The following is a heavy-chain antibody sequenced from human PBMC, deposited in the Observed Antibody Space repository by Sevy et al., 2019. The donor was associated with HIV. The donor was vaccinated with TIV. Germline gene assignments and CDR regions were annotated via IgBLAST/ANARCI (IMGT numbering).Heavy chain of an antibody. Sequence: SETLSLTCTVSGVAITSGDYYWNWIRQPPGKGLEWIGYIYHSASIFYNPSLQSRAIISQDTSKNQFSLKLSSVTAADTAVYFCARERGYTYLFMDIWGQGTPVTVSS. V-gene: IGHV4-30-4*01. CDR2: IYHSASI. CDR3: ARERGYTYLFMDI. CDR1: GVAITSGDYY. D-gene: IGHD5-18*01. J-gene: IGHJ4*02.